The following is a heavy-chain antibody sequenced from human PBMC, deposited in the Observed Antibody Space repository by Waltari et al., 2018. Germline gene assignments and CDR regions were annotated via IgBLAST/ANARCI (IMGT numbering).Heavy chain of an antibody. Sequence: QVQLVQSGAEVRKPGASVKVSCKVSGYSLTALSMPWGRQAPGKGLEWMGGFDPKDAETIYAQNFQGRVAMTEDTSTDTAYIDLTSLTSEDTAIYYCTTFNWGHDAFDLWGQGTLVTVSS. V-gene: IGHV1-24*01. CDR3: TTFNWGHDAFDL. CDR1: GYSLTALS. D-gene: IGHD7-27*01. CDR2: FDPKDAET. J-gene: IGHJ3*01.